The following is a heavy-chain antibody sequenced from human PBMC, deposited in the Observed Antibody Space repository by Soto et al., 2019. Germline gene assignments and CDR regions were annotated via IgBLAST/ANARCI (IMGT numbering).Heavy chain of an antibody. CDR1: GGTFSDYS. Sequence: QVQLVQSGAEVKKPGSSVKVSCKASGGTFSDYSINWVRQAPGQGLEWMGGFLPIFGTANYAQKSQGRVTITADESTSTAYMELSSLRSEDTAIYYCARGWDHYDSSGLRTWFDPWGQGTLVTVSP. CDR3: ARGWDHYDSSGLRTWFDP. J-gene: IGHJ5*02. D-gene: IGHD3-22*01. V-gene: IGHV1-69*01. CDR2: FLPIFGTA.